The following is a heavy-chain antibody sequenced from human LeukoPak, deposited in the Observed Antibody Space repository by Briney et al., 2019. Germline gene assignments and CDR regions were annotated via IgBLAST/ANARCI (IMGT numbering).Heavy chain of an antibody. D-gene: IGHD2-15*01. CDR3: ARDRGGSYSAIDY. V-gene: IGHV3-48*04. CDR1: GFTFSSYS. J-gene: IGHJ4*02. CDR2: ISSSSITI. Sequence: GSLSLSCAASGFTFSSYSLNWVRQAPGKGLEWVSFISSSSITIYYADSVKGRFTISRDNAEKSLYLQMNSLRAEDTAVYYCARDRGGSYSAIDYWGQGTLVTVSS.